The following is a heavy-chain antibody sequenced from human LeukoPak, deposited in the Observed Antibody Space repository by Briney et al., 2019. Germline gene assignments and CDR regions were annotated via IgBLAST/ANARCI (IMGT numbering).Heavy chain of an antibody. Sequence: GGSLRLSCAASGFTFTDFYMNWVRQAPGKGLEWVSWISPTSSYMYYADSVKGRFTISRDNAKNSLYLQMNSLRAEDTALYYSRRDADGGNSWFDTWGQGTLVTVSS. CDR2: ISPTSSYM. J-gene: IGHJ5*02. CDR1: GFTFTDFY. V-gene: IGHV3-21*04. CDR3: RRDADGGNSWFDT. D-gene: IGHD4-23*01.